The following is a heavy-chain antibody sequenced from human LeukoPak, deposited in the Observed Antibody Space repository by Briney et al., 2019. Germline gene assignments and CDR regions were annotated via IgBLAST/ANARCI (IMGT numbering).Heavy chain of an antibody. J-gene: IGHJ4*02. CDR1: GFTFTNYA. CDR3: AKGGRDETFFYDSPPDY. D-gene: IGHD3-22*01. V-gene: IGHV3-23*01. CDR2: ISGSGGST. Sequence: GGALRLSCATSGFTFTNYAMSWVGLAPGKGLEWVSAISGSGGSTYFAYSVKGRFTISRDNSKSTLYLQMNSLRAENTAVYSCAKGGRDETFFYDSPPDYWGQGTLVTVSS.